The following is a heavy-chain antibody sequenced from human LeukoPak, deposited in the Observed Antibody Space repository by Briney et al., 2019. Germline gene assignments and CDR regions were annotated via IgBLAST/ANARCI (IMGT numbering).Heavy chain of an antibody. CDR2: IYYSGST. Sequence: PSESLLQNWTSSGGSISRFSWSWIRQPPGKGLEWIGYIYYSGSTKYNPSLKSRVTMSVDTSKNRFSLKLSSVTAADTAVYYCARHRGHGSSTNCSYNWFVRWGQGTLVTVSS. V-gene: IGHV4-59*08. CDR1: GGSISRFS. D-gene: IGHD2-2*01. CDR3: ARHRGHGSSTNCSYNWFVR. J-gene: IGHJ5*02.